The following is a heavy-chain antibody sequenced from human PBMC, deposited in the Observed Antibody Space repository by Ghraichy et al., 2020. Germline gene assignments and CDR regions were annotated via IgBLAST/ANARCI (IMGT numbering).Heavy chain of an antibody. V-gene: IGHV3-66*01. Sequence: GGSLRLSCAASGFTVSSNYMSWVRQAPGKGLEWVSVIYSGGSTYYADSVKGRFTISRDNSKNTLSLQMNSLRAEDTAVYYCARAARGTDYYYYGMDVWGQGTTVTVSS. J-gene: IGHJ6*02. CDR2: IYSGGST. CDR1: GFTVSSNY. D-gene: IGHD1-14*01. CDR3: ARAARGTDYYYYGMDV.